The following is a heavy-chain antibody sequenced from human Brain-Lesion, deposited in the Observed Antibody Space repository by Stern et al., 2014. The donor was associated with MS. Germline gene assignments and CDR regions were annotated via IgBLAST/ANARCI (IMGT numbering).Heavy chain of an antibody. Sequence: VQLVESGGGLVQPGGSLRLSCAASGFTFSNYWMHWVRQAPGQGLVWVSRVNKDGRRTSYADSVKGRFTMSRDNAKNTLYLQMNSLRVEDTAIYYCARGERWFDSWGQGTLVTVSS. CDR2: VNKDGRRT. CDR3: ARGERWFDS. J-gene: IGHJ5*01. D-gene: IGHD3-10*01. V-gene: IGHV3-74*02. CDR1: GFTFSNYW.